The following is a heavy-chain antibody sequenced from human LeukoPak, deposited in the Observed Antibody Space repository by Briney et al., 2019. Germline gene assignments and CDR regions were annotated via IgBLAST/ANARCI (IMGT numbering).Heavy chain of an antibody. CDR1: GGSLSSGSYY. J-gene: IGHJ4*02. CDR3: ASGSYSTVGDY. Sequence: SETLSLTCTVSGGSLSSGSYYWSWIRQPPGKGLEWIGYIYYSGSTDYNPSLKSRVTISVDTSKNQFSLKLSSVTAADTAVYYCASGSYSTVGDYWGQGTLVTVSS. D-gene: IGHD1-26*01. CDR2: IYYSGST. V-gene: IGHV4-61*01.